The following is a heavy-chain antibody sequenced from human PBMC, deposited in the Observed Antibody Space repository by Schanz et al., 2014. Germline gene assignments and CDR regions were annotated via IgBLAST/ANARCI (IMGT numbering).Heavy chain of an antibody. CDR1: GFTFSDYY. V-gene: IGHV3-11*01. J-gene: IGHJ3*02. CDR2: ISSGGSDT. D-gene: IGHD6-19*01. Sequence: QVQLVDSGGDLVKPGGSLRLSCAASGFTFSDYYMSWIRQAPGKGPEWVSYISSGGSDTYYADSVQGRFTISRDNARNSLYLQMNSLRAEDTATYYCAKCIGWYGRCAFDIWGQGTTVTVSS. CDR3: AKCIGWYGRCAFDI.